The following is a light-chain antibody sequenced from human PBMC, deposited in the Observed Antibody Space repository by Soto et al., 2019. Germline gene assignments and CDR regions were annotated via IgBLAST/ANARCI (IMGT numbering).Light chain of an antibody. CDR1: SSDVGSYNL. Sequence: QSVLTEPACVSGSPGQSITISCTGTSSDVGSYNLVSWYQQHPGKAPKLMIYEGSKRPSGVSNRFSGSKSGNTASLTISGFQAEDEADYYCCSYAGSSTYVFGTGTKVTVL. CDR3: CSYAGSSTYV. CDR2: EGS. J-gene: IGLJ1*01. V-gene: IGLV2-23*01.